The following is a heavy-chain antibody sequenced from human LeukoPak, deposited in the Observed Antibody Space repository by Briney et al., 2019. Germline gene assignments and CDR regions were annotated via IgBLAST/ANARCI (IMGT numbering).Heavy chain of an antibody. CDR1: GFTFSSYG. Sequence: GGSLRLSCAASGFTFSSYGMHWVRQAPGKGLEWVAFIRYDGSNKYYADSVKGRFTISRDNSKNTLCLQMNSLRAEDTAVYYCAKDMPLGSSGYYLPHWFDPWGQGTLVTVSS. D-gene: IGHD3-22*01. V-gene: IGHV3-30*02. J-gene: IGHJ5*02. CDR2: IRYDGSNK. CDR3: AKDMPLGSSGYYLPHWFDP.